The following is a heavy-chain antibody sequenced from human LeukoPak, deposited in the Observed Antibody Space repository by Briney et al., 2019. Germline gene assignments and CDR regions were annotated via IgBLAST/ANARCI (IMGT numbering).Heavy chain of an antibody. CDR1: GFTFSSYE. Sequence: PGGSLRLSCAASGFTFSSYEMSWLRQAPGKGLEWVSYISSSGSTIYYADSVKGRFTISRDNAKNPLYLQMNSLRAEDTAVYYCARFSGSRRYYYYYGMDVWGQGTTVTVSS. CDR3: ARFSGSRRYYYYYGMDV. D-gene: IGHD1-26*01. CDR2: ISSSGSTI. J-gene: IGHJ6*02. V-gene: IGHV3-48*03.